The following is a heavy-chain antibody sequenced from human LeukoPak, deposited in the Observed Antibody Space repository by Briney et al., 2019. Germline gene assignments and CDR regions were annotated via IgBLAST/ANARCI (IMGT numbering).Heavy chain of an antibody. CDR2: ISYDGSNK. CDR3: AKASVAMPQCCNS. V-gene: IGHV3-30*18. Sequence: PGRALRLSCAASGCTFSSYGLHWVGQAPGRGGEGVAVISYDGSNKYYAASVKGRFTLSRDKSKNPLYLQMNTLRAGDTAVYYCAKASVAMPQCCNSGGRGTLATASS. D-gene: IGHD2-2*01. CDR1: GCTFSSYG. J-gene: IGHJ4*02.